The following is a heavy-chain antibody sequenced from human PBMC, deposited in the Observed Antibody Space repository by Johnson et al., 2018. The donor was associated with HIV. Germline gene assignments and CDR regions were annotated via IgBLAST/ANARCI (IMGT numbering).Heavy chain of an antibody. CDR1: GFTFDDYG. J-gene: IGHJ3*02. Sequence: VHLVESGGGVVRPGGSLRLSCAASGFTFDDYGMSWVRQAPGKGLEWVSGINWNGGSTGYTDSVKGRFTISRDNSKNTLYLQMNSLRAEDTAVYYCAKSNPMIVVVDAFDIWGQGTMVTVSS. CDR2: INWNGGST. D-gene: IGHD3-22*01. V-gene: IGHV3-20*04. CDR3: AKSNPMIVVVDAFDI.